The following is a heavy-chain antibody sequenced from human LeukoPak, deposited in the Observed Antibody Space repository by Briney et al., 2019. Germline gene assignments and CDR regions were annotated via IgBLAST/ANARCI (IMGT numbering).Heavy chain of an antibody. CDR1: GFTFSSYS. J-gene: IGHJ4*02. CDR2: ISSSSSYI. D-gene: IGHD2-15*01. Sequence: GGSLRLSCAASGFTFSSYSMNWVRQAPGKGLEWVSSISSSSSYIYYADSVKGRFTISRDNAKNSLYLQMNSLRAEDTAVYYCARDRDCSGCSCYSGFDYWGQGTLVTVSS. V-gene: IGHV3-21*01. CDR3: ARDRDCSGCSCYSGFDY.